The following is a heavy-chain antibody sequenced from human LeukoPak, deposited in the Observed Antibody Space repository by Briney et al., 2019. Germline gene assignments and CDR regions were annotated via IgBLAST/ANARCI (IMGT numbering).Heavy chain of an antibody. Sequence: GSLRLPCAASGFTFSSYAMSWVRQAPGKGLEWIGEINHSGSTNYNPSLKSRVTISVDTSKNQFSLKLSSVTAADTAVYYCAGENYYGSGSYSYWGQGTLVTVSS. D-gene: IGHD3-10*01. V-gene: IGHV4-34*08. CDR1: GFTFSSYA. J-gene: IGHJ4*02. CDR2: INHSGST. CDR3: AGENYYGSGSYSY.